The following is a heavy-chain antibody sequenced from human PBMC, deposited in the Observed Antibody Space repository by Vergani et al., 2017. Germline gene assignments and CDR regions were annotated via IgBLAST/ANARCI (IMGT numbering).Heavy chain of an antibody. D-gene: IGHD3-16*02. J-gene: IGHJ6*02. CDR3: AKAIRYTPPRGGMDV. CDR2: IRNDGRNK. CDR1: KFTLSNFA. Sequence: QVQLVESGGGVVQPGESLRLSCAASKFTLSNFAMHWVRQAPGKGLEWVAVIRNDGRNKYYADSVKGRFTISRDNFKNTLFLQMNSLRAEDTAVYFCAKAIRYTPPRGGMDVWGQGTTVTVSS. V-gene: IGHV3-30*02.